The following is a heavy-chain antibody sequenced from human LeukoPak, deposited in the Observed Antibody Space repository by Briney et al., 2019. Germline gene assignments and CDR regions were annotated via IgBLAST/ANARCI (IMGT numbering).Heavy chain of an antibody. CDR2: IYYSGST. CDR1: GGSISSSTYY. CDR3: ARDHGAVVTALIDL. V-gene: IGHV4-39*07. D-gene: IGHD2-21*02. Sequence: SETLSLTCTVSGGSISSSTYYWGWIRQPPGKRLEWIGSIYYSGSTYYNPSLKSRVTISVDTSKNQFSLKLSSVTAADTAVYYCARDHGAVVTALIDLWGQGTLVTVSS. J-gene: IGHJ5*02.